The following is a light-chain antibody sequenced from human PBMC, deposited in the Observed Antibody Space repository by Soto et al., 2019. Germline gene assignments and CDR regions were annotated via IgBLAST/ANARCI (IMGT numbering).Light chain of an antibody. CDR1: QSFRGL. V-gene: IGKV3-20*01. CDR2: GAS. J-gene: IGKJ1*01. Sequence: EVVLTQSPVTLSLSPGERATLSCRASQSFRGLLAWYQQKPGQAPRLLIYGASTRATGIPDRFSGSGSGTNFTLTISRLEPEDFAVYYCQQYGRSRTFGQGTKVE. CDR3: QQYGRSRT.